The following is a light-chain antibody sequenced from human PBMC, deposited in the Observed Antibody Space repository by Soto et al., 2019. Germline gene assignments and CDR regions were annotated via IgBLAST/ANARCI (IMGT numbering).Light chain of an antibody. Sequence: QSALTQPASVSGSPGQSITISCTGTPSDVGNGFNSVSWYQHHPGNAPKLLIYEVHNRPSGVSNRFSGSPSGNTASLTISWLQAEDEADYYCSSYTTSAAPYVFGTGTKLTVL. J-gene: IGLJ1*01. CDR3: SSYTTSAAPYV. CDR1: PSDVGNGFNS. CDR2: EVH. V-gene: IGLV2-14*01.